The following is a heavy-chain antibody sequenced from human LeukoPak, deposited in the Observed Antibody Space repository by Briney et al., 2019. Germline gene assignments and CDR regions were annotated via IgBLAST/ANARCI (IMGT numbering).Heavy chain of an antibody. D-gene: IGHD2-2*01. Sequence: PSETLSLTCTVSGGSISSYYWSWIRQPPGKGLEWIGYIYYSGSTYYNPSLKSRVTISVDTSKNQFSLKLSSVTAADTAVYYCARDQLVPAAPPHFYYYYYGMDVWGQGTTVTVSS. V-gene: IGHV4-59*12. CDR1: GGSISSYY. J-gene: IGHJ6*02. CDR2: IYYSGST. CDR3: ARDQLVPAAPPHFYYYYYGMDV.